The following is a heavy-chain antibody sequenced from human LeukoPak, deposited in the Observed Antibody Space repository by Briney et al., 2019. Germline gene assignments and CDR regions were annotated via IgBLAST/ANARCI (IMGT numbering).Heavy chain of an antibody. Sequence: SGGSLRLSCAASGFTFSSCAMSWSRQAPGKGLEWVASINSDGSEGYYADVVKGRFTISRDNAKNSLYLQINSLRAEDTAVYYCARSSYSSSSSVWGQGTMVTVSS. J-gene: IGHJ3*01. CDR1: GFTFSSCA. CDR2: INSDGSEG. D-gene: IGHD6-6*01. CDR3: ARSSYSSSSSV. V-gene: IGHV3-7*03.